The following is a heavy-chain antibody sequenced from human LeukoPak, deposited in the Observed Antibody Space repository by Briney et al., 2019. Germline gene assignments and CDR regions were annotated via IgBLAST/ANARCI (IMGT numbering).Heavy chain of an antibody. V-gene: IGHV4-59*08. Sequence: SETLSLTCTVSGGPISSYYWSWIRQPPGKGLEWIGYIYYSGSTNYNPSLKSRVTISVDTSKNQFSLKLSSVTAADTAVYYCARLSRSGYYYFDYWGQGTLVTVSS. J-gene: IGHJ4*02. D-gene: IGHD3-22*01. CDR1: GGPISSYY. CDR2: IYYSGST. CDR3: ARLSRSGYYYFDY.